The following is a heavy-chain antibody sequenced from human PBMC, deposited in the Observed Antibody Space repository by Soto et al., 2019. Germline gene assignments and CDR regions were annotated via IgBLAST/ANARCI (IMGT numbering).Heavy chain of an antibody. CDR3: AKDMSQLLFPMPDY. Sequence: QVQLVESGGGVVQPGRSLRLSCAASRFMFSNYGMHWVRQAPGKGLEWVAFISHDGRSKDYADSVKGRFTISRDNSKNTLYLQMNSLRAEDTAVYYCAKDMSQLLFPMPDYWGQGTLVTVSS. CDR2: ISHDGRSK. D-gene: IGHD2-21*01. J-gene: IGHJ4*02. V-gene: IGHV3-30*18. CDR1: RFMFSNYG.